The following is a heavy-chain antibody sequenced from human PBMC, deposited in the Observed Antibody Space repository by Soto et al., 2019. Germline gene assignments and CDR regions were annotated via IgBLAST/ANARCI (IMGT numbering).Heavy chain of an antibody. V-gene: IGHV5-51*01. D-gene: IGHD6-13*01. CDR2: IYPGDSDT. J-gene: IGHJ6*02. Sequence: GESLKISCKGSGYSFTSYWIGWVRQMPGKGLEWMGIIYPGDSDTRYSPSFQGQVTISADKSISTAYLQWSSLKASDTAMYYCARHGYSSSWKYYYYGMDVWGQGTTVTVSS. CDR3: ARHGYSSSWKYYYYGMDV. CDR1: GYSFTSYW.